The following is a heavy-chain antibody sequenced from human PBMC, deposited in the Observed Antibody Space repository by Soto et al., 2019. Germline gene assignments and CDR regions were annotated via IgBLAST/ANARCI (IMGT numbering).Heavy chain of an antibody. D-gene: IGHD6-13*01. V-gene: IGHV4-39*01. CDR3: ARHGVWAAAGTANDYYYGMDV. J-gene: IGHJ6*02. Sequence: QLQLQESGPGLVKPSETLSLTCTVSGGSISSSSYYWGWIRQPPGKGLEWSGSIYYSGSTYYNPSLKSRVTISVDTCKNQFSLKLSSVTAADTAVYYCARHGVWAAAGTANDYYYGMDVWGQGTTVTVSS. CDR1: GGSISSSSYY. CDR2: IYYSGST.